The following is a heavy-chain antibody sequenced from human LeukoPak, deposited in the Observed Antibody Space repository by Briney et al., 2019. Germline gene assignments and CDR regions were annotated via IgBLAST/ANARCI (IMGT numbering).Heavy chain of an antibody. D-gene: IGHD6-13*01. CDR2: IYSGGST. CDR1: GFTVSSNY. Sequence: GGSLRLSCAASGFTVSSNYMSWVRQAPGKGLEWVSVIYSGGSTYYADSVKGRFTISRDNAKNSLYLQMNSLRAEDTALYYCARDSRYSSSWGLRYYYYYYMDVWGKGTTVTVSS. V-gene: IGHV3-66*01. J-gene: IGHJ6*03. CDR3: ARDSRYSSSWGLRYYYYYYMDV.